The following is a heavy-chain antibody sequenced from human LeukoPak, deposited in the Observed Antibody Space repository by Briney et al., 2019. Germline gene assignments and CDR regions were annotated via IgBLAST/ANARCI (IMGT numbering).Heavy chain of an antibody. J-gene: IGHJ3*02. D-gene: IGHD6-19*01. V-gene: IGHV3-23*01. Sequence: GGSLRLSCAASGFTFSSYAMSWVRQAPGKGLEWVSAISGSGGSTYYADSVKGRFTISRDNSKNTLYLQMNSLRAEDTAVYYCARGQWLENDAFDIWGQGTMVTVSS. CDR3: ARGQWLENDAFDI. CDR2: ISGSGGST. CDR1: GFTFSSYA.